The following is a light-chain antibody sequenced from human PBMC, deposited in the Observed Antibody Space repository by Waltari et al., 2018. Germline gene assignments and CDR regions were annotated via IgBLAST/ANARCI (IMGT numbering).Light chain of an antibody. J-gene: IGLJ1*01. CDR2: SDN. Sequence: QSVLTQPPSASGTPGQRVTLSCSGGASNIGSNTVNWSQQLPRTAPKLLIYSDNERPSGVPDRFSGSKSGASASLAISGLQSEDEADYYCAAWDDSLDGLYVFGTGTKVTVL. CDR3: AAWDDSLDGLYV. CDR1: ASNIGSNT. V-gene: IGLV1-44*01.